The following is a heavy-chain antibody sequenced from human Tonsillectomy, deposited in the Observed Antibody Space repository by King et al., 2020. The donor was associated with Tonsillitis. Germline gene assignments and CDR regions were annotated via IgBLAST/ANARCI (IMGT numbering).Heavy chain of an antibody. CDR1: GFTFSSYG. Sequence: VQLVESGGGVVQPGRSLRLSCAASGFTFSSYGMHWVRQAPGKGLEWVAVISYDGSNKYYAESVESRFTISRDNTKNTLYLQMNSRSAEDTAVYYCARSGGGLYGSGIYFFEYWGQGTLVTVSS. V-gene: IGHV3-33*05. CDR2: ISYDGSNK. J-gene: IGHJ4*02. CDR3: ARSGGGLYGSGIYFFEY. D-gene: IGHD3-10*01.